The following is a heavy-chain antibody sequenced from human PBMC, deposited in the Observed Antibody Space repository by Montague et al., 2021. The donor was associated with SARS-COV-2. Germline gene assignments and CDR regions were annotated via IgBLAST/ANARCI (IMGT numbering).Heavy chain of an antibody. D-gene: IGHD5-12*01. CDR2: IYASGST. J-gene: IGHJ3*02. CDR3: ARRGRKLLPVATTIGGFDN. CDR1: GGSISSNNYY. V-gene: IGHV4-39*02. Sequence: ETLSLTCTVSGGSISSNNYYWDWIRQPPGKGLEWIGSIYASGSTYYNPSLKSRVTISVDTSKNHFSLKLNSVTAADTAVYYCARRGRKLLPVATTIGGFDNWGQGTMVTVSS.